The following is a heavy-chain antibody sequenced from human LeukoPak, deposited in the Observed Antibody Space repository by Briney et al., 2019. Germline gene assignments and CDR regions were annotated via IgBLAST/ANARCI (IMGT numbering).Heavy chain of an antibody. CDR2: IYSGGST. CDR3: ARVRVATTYYFDY. CDR1: GFTVSSNC. V-gene: IGHV3-66*02. J-gene: IGHJ4*02. Sequence: PGGSLRLSCAASGFTVSSNCMSWARQAPGKGLEWVSVIYSGGSTFYADSVKGRFTISRDNSKNTLYLQMNSLRAEDTAVYYCARVRVATTYYFDYWGQGTLVTVSS. D-gene: IGHD5-12*01.